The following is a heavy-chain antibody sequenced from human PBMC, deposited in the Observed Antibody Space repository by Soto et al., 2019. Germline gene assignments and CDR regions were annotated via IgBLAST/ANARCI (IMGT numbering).Heavy chain of an antibody. CDR2: MNPNSGNT. CDR1: GYTFTSYD. D-gene: IGHD3-16*01. CDR3: PRALTSRAVDY. Sequence: QVQLVQSGAEVKKPGASVKVSCKASGYTFTSYDINWVRQATGQGLEWMGWMNPNSGNTGYAQRFKCRVTMTTNTPISTAYMELNSLRSEDTAVYYCPRALTSRAVDYWGQGTLVTVSS. V-gene: IGHV1-8*01. J-gene: IGHJ4*02.